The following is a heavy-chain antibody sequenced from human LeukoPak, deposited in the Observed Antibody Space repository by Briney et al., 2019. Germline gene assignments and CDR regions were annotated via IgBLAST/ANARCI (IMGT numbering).Heavy chain of an antibody. CDR1: GGSISSDTYY. Sequence: SETLSLTCTVSGGSISSDTYYWSWIRQPAGKGLEWIGRIYASGNSNYNASLKSRVTISIDTSKNQFSLRLSSVIAADTAVYYCAGTRRYCSGGSCYNWFDPSGQGTQVTVSS. D-gene: IGHD2-15*01. CDR3: AGTRRYCSGGSCYNWFDP. J-gene: IGHJ5*02. CDR2: IYASGNS. V-gene: IGHV4-61*02.